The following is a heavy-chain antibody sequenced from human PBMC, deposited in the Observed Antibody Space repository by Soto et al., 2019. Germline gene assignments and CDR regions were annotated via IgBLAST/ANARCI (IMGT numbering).Heavy chain of an antibody. V-gene: IGHV3-30-3*01. J-gene: IGHJ4*02. Sequence: QVQLVESGGGVVQPGRSLRLSCAASGFTFSSYAMHWVHQAPGKGLEWVAVISYDGSNKYYADSVKGRFTISRDNSKNTLYLQMNSLRAEDTAVYYCARGTMARWGQGTLVTVSS. CDR3: ARGTMAR. CDR2: ISYDGSNK. D-gene: IGHD3-10*01. CDR1: GFTFSSYA.